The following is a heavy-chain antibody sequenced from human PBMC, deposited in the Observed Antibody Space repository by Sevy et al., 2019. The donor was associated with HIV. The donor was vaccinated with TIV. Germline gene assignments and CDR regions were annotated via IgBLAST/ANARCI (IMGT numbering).Heavy chain of an antibody. D-gene: IGHD5-18*01. Sequence: GGSLRLSCAASGFTFSSYAMSWVRQAPGKWLEWVSAISGSGGSTYYADSVKGRFTISRDNSKNTLYLQMNSLRAEDTAVYYCAKDRGTAMVPLGMDVWGQGTTVTVSS. CDR3: AKDRGTAMVPLGMDV. CDR1: GFTFSSYA. CDR2: ISGSGGST. J-gene: IGHJ6*02. V-gene: IGHV3-23*01.